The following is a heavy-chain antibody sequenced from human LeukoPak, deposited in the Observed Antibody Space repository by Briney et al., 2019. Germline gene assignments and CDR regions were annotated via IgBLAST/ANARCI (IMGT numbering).Heavy chain of an antibody. CDR2: ISRSGDIT. CDR1: GATFTKYG. J-gene: IGHJ4*02. V-gene: IGHV3-23*01. Sequence: GGSLRLSCAASGATFTKYGKKWVRQAAGAGLEYISGISRSGDITHYADSVKGRFTISRDNVQNTLYLQMNSLRAEDTALYYCATEGFYYWGPGTQVTVSS. CDR3: ATEGFYY.